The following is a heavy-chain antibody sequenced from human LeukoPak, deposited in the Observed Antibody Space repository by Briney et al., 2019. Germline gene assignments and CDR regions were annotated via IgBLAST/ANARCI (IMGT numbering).Heavy chain of an antibody. CDR1: GFTFSSYA. V-gene: IGHV3-23*01. D-gene: IGHD6-19*01. CDR3: AKDEQWLVPPNAFDI. CDR2: ICSNDNNT. Sequence: GGSLRLSCAASGFTFSSYAMNWVRQAPGKGLEWVSAICSNDNNTYYADSVKGRFTISRDNSKNTLYLQMNSLRAEDTAVYYCAKDEQWLVPPNAFDIWGQGTMVTVSS. J-gene: IGHJ3*02.